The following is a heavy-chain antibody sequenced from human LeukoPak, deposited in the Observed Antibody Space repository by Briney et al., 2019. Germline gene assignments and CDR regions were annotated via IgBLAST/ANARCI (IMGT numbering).Heavy chain of an antibody. J-gene: IGHJ1*01. D-gene: IGHD2-15*01. CDR3: AKDSGWQLLRAEYFQH. Sequence: PGRSLRLSCAASGFTFDNYAIHWVRQVPGKSLEWVSLISADGRITYYADSVKGRFTISRDNSKSSLYLQMRSLTTEDTAVYYCAKDSGWQLLRAEYFQHWGPGTLVTVSS. V-gene: IGHV3-43*02. CDR2: ISADGRIT. CDR1: GFTFDNYA.